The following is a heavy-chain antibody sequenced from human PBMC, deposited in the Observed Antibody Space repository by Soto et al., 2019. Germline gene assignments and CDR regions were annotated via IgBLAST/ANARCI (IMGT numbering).Heavy chain of an antibody. J-gene: IGHJ5*02. V-gene: IGHV4-31*03. CDR2: ISSSGST. CDR1: GDSIGGVGY. D-gene: IGHD2-21*02. Sequence: SETLSLTCTVSGDSIGGVGYWSWIRQFPGRGLEWIGCISSSGSTFYNPALNNRISLSLDTSQNQFSLKLLSVTAADTAIYYCARSGVTGIVIPSHWFDPWGQGTLVTVSS. CDR3: ARSGVTGIVIPSHWFDP.